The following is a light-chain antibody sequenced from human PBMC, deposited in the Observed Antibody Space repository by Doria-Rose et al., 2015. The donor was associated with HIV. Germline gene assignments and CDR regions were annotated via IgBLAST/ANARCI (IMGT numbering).Light chain of an antibody. CDR3: HQYGTSWT. Sequence: LTQSPGTLSLSPGERATLSCRASQSFSSTYLAWYQQKPGQAPSLLIYDGSTRATGIPDRFSASGSGTDFTLTINRLEPEDFAPYYYHQYGTSWTLGQGTKVEI. CDR1: QSFSSTY. CDR2: DGS. J-gene: IGKJ1*01. V-gene: IGKV3-20*01.